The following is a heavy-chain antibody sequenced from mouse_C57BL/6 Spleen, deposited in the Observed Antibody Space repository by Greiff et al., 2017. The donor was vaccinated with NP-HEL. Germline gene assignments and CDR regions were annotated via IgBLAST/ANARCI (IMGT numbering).Heavy chain of an antibody. V-gene: IGHV1-26*01. CDR3: ARSPVRGRYYGSSPYAMDY. D-gene: IGHD1-1*01. CDR1: GYTFTDYY. J-gene: IGHJ4*01. Sequence: EVQLQQSGPELVKPGASVKISCKASGYTFTDYYMNWVKQSHGKSLEWIGDINPNNGGTSYNQKFKGKATLTVDKSSSTAYRELRSLTSEDSAVYYCARSPVRGRYYGSSPYAMDYWGQGTSVTVSS. CDR2: INPNNGGT.